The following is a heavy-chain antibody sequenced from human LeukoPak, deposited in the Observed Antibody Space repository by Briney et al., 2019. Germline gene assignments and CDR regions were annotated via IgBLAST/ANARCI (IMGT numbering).Heavy chain of an antibody. J-gene: IGHJ3*02. Sequence: SETLSLTCSVSGGSISSGSYCWTWIRQPAGKTLEWIGRIYSTGNVNYTPSLKSRVTISMDTSKNQFSLILTSVTAADTAVYYCARTVDSSGFDVFDIWGQGTMVTVSS. D-gene: IGHD3-22*01. CDR3: ARTVDSSGFDVFDI. V-gene: IGHV4-61*02. CDR2: IYSTGNV. CDR1: GGSISSGSYC.